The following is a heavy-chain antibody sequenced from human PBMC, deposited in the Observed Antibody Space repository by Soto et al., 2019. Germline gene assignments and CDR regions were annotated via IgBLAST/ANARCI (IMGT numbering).Heavy chain of an antibody. CDR2: IYYSGST. D-gene: IGHD5-18*01. Sequence: SETLSLTCTVSGGSISSGSYYWSWLRQPPGKGLEWVGYIYYSGSTNYNPALKSRVTISVDTSKSQFSLKLSSVTAADTAVYYCAKDSGYNYGYFRWFDPWGQGTLVTVSS. CDR1: GGSISSGSYY. CDR3: AKDSGYNYGYFRWFDP. J-gene: IGHJ5*02. V-gene: IGHV4-61*01.